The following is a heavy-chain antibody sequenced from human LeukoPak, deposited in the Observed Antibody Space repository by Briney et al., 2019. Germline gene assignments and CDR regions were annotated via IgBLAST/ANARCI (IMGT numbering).Heavy chain of an antibody. CDR2: IRSSGSPI. J-gene: IGHJ6*02. D-gene: IGHD4-23*01. Sequence: PGRSLRLSCAASGFTFSSYGMHWVRQAPGKGLEWLSYIRSSGSPIYYADSVKGRFTISRDNGKNSLYLQMDDLRAEDTAVYYCASLYGGNLYSGLDVWGQGTTVTVSS. V-gene: IGHV3-48*04. CDR3: ASLYGGNLYSGLDV. CDR1: GFTFSSYG.